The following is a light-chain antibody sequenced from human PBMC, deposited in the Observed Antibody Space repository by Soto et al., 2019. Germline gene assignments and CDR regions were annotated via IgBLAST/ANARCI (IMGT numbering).Light chain of an antibody. V-gene: IGLV2-14*01. CDR3: SSYSISTAYL. CDR2: EVS. Sequence: QSALTQPASVSGSPGQSITISCTGTSSDVGRYDYVSWYQLHPGKAPKLMVFEVSNRPSGVSYRFSGSKSGNMASLTISGLQADDEADYFCSSYSISTAYLFGTGTKVTVL. CDR1: SSDVGRYDY. J-gene: IGLJ1*01.